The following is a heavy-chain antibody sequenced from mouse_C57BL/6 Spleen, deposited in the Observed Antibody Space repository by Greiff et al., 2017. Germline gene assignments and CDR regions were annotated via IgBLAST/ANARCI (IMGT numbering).Heavy chain of an antibody. CDR3: TREGDDYNSFDY. D-gene: IGHD2-4*01. V-gene: IGHV5-9-1*02. CDR2: ISSGGDYI. Sequence: EVKLVESGEGLVKPGGSLKLSCAASGFTFSSYAMSWVRQTPEKRLEWVAYISSGGDYIYYADTVKGRFTISRDNARNTLYLQMSSLKFEDTAMDYCTREGDDYNSFDYWGQGTTLTVSS. CDR1: GFTFSSYA. J-gene: IGHJ2*01.